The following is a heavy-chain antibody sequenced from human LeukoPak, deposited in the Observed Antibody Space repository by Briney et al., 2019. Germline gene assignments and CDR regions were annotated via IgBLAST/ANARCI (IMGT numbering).Heavy chain of an antibody. D-gene: IGHD1-26*01. CDR1: GGSISSSSYY. Sequence: QPSETLSLTCTVSGGSISSSSYYWGWIRQPPGKGLEWIGSIYYSGSTYYNPSLKSRVTTSVDTSKNQFSLKLRSVTAADTAVYYCARGWVIVGGTVFDNWGQGTLVTVSS. J-gene: IGHJ4*02. CDR2: IYYSGST. V-gene: IGHV4-39*07. CDR3: ARGWVIVGGTVFDN.